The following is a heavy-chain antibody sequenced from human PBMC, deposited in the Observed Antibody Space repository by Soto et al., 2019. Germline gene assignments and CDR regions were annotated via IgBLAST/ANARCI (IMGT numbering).Heavy chain of an antibody. J-gene: IGHJ4*02. CDR1: GGSISSGGYY. CDR3: ARDRITGDYVFDY. Sequence: PSETLSLTCTVSGGSISSGGYYWSWIRQHPGKGLEWIGYIYYSGSTYYNPSLKSRVTISVDTSKNQFSLKLSSVTAADTAVYYCARDRITGDYVFDYWGQGTLVTVSS. V-gene: IGHV4-31*03. CDR2: IYYSGST. D-gene: IGHD4-17*01.